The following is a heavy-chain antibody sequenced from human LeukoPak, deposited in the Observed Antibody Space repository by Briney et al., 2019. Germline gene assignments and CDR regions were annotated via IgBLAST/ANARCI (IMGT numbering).Heavy chain of an antibody. D-gene: IGHD6-19*01. CDR1: AYPFTTYY. V-gene: IGHV1-46*01. CDR3: TRDSSRGRFSVDH. Sequence: ASVKVSCKTSAYPFTTYYMHWVRQAPGQGLEWMGVINPSDGSTSYAQKFRGRLTMTRDTSTSTLYMDLSSLIFEDTAVYFCTRDSSRGRFSVDHWGQGTLVTVSS. CDR2: INPSDGST. J-gene: IGHJ4*02.